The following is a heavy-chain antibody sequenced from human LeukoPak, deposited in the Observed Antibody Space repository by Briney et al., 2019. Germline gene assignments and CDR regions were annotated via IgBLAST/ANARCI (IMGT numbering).Heavy chain of an antibody. D-gene: IGHD3-9*01. CDR2: IRYDGSNK. CDR3: AKDRDYDNLTGPSSHP. CDR1: GFTFSSYG. V-gene: IGHV3-30*02. J-gene: IGHJ5*02. Sequence: GGSLRLSCAASGFTFSSYGMHWVRQAPGKGLEWVAFIRYDGSNKYYADSVKGRFTISRDNSKNTLYLQMNSLRAEDTAVYYCAKDRDYDNLTGPSSHPWGQGTLVTVSS.